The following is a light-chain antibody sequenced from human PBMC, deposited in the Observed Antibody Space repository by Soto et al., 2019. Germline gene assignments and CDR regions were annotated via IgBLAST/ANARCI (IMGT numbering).Light chain of an antibody. CDR2: GAS. CDR3: QQYYNWPRT. J-gene: IGKJ1*01. CDR1: QSVSNY. Sequence: IVMTQSPDPVSVSPGERATLSCRASQSVSNYLGWYQQKPGQAPRLLIYGASTRATGIPARFSGSGSGTEFTLTISSLQSEDFAVYYCQQYYNWPRTVGQGTKV. V-gene: IGKV3-15*01.